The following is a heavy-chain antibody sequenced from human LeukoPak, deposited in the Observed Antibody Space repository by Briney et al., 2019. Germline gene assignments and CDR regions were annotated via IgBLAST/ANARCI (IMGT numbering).Heavy chain of an antibody. J-gene: IGHJ6*03. Sequence: SETLSLTCAVYGGSFSGYYWSWIRQSPGKGLEWIGEINHSGSTNYNPPLKSRVTISVDTSKNQFSLKLSSVTAADTAVYYCARVPPRVSSSSKFSYYYYYMDVWGKGTTVTVSS. CDR2: INHSGST. V-gene: IGHV4-34*01. D-gene: IGHD6-13*01. CDR1: GGSFSGYY. CDR3: ARVPPRVSSSSKFSYYYYYMDV.